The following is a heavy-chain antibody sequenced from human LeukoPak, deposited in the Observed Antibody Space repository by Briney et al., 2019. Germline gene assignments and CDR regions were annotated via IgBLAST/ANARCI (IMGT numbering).Heavy chain of an antibody. CDR2: INHSGST. Sequence: SETLSLTCAVYGGSFSGYYWSWIRQPPGKRLEWIGEINHSGSTNYNPSLKSRVTISVDTSKNQFSLKLSSVTAADTAMYYCARESTTVAGTFDYWGQGTLVTVSS. V-gene: IGHV4-34*01. CDR3: ARESTTVAGTFDY. CDR1: GGSFSGYY. J-gene: IGHJ4*02. D-gene: IGHD6-19*01.